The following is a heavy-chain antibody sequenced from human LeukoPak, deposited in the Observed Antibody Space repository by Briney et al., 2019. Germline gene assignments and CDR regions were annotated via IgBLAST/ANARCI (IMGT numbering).Heavy chain of an antibody. CDR3: AREDDTGRYMGDDAFDI. CDR2: IIPMSDTA. J-gene: IGHJ3*02. D-gene: IGHD1-26*01. CDR1: GYTFTGYY. V-gene: IGHV1-69*06. Sequence: SVKVSCKASGYTFTGYYMHWVRQAPGQGLEWMGGIIPMSDTANYPQKFRGRLTITADIPTSTVYMELSSLRSEDTAVYYCAREDDTGRYMGDDAFDIWGQGTMVTVSS.